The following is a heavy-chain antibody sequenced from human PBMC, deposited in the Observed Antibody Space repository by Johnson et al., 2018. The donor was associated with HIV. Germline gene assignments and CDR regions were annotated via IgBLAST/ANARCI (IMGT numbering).Heavy chain of an antibody. CDR3: ARAVARGQWLANGYI. V-gene: IGHV3-66*01. D-gene: IGHD6-19*01. J-gene: IGHJ3*02. CDR1: GITFSGYA. CDR2: IYSGGST. Sequence: EVQLVESGGGVVQPGRSLRLSCAGSGITFSGYAMHWVRQAPGKGLEWVSVIYSGGSTYYADSVKGRFTMSRDNSKNTLYLQMNSLRAEDTAVYYCARAVARGQWLANGYIWGQGTMVTVSS.